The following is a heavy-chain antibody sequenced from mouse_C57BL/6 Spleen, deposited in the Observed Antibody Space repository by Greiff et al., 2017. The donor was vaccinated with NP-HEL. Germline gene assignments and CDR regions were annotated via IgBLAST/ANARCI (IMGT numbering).Heavy chain of an antibody. D-gene: IGHD1-1*01. CDR1: GYAFTNYL. CDR2: INPGSGGT. CDR3: ARWANYYGSSTGYFDV. J-gene: IGHJ1*03. V-gene: IGHV1-54*01. Sequence: VQLQQSGAELVRPGTSVKVSCKASGYAFTNYLIEWVKQRPGQGLEWIGVINPGSGGTNYNEKFKGKATLTADKSSSTAYMQLSSLTSEDSAVYFCARWANYYGSSTGYFDVWGTGTTVTVSS.